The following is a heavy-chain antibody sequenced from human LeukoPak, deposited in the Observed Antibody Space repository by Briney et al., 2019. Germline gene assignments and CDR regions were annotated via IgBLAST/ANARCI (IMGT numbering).Heavy chain of an antibody. CDR1: GYTFTSYG. CDR3: ASMSSEHPRITRYFDWLPTGTAFDI. D-gene: IGHD3-9*01. CDR2: MNPNSGNT. V-gene: IGHV1-8*02. J-gene: IGHJ3*02. Sequence: ASVKVSCKASGYTFTSYGISWVRQAPGQGLEWMGWMNPNSGNTGYAQKFQGRVTMTRNTSISTAYMELSSLRSEDTAVYYCASMSSEHPRITRYFDWLPTGTAFDIWGQGTMVTVSS.